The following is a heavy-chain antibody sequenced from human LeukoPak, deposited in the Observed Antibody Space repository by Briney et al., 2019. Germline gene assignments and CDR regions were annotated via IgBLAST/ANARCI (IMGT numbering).Heavy chain of an antibody. CDR1: GGSISGYY. CDR3: VRVLSSSGAFDY. J-gene: IGHJ4*02. CDR2: IYTTGST. Sequence: SETLSLTCTVSGGSISGYYWTWIRQPAGKGLEWIGRIYTTGSTNYNPSLNSRVTMSVDTSKNQFSLKLSSVTAADTAVYHCVRVLSSSGAFDYWGQGTLVTVSS. V-gene: IGHV4-4*07. D-gene: IGHD6-19*01.